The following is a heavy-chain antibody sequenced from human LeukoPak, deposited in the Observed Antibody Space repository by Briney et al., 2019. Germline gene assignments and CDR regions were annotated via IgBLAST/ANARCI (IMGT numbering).Heavy chain of an antibody. Sequence: GESLRISCKGSGYSFTSYWISWVRQMPGKGLEWMGRIDPSDSYTNYSPSFQGHVTISADKSISTAYLQWCSLKASDTAMYYCARTYSSSWYWFDPWGQGTLVTVSS. CDR2: IDPSDSYT. J-gene: IGHJ5*02. V-gene: IGHV5-10-1*01. CDR1: GYSFTSYW. D-gene: IGHD6-13*01. CDR3: ARTYSSSWYWFDP.